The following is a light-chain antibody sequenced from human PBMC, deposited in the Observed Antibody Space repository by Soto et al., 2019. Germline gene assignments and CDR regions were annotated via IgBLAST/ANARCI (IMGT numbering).Light chain of an antibody. CDR2: GAS. J-gene: IGKJ1*01. CDR3: QQYGSSPET. Sequence: EIVLTQSPGTLSLSPGGRATLSCRASQSVSGSYLAWYQQKPGQAPRLLIYGASSRATGIPDRFSGSGSGTDFTLTISSLEPEDFAVYCCQQYGSSPETFGQGTKLEIK. V-gene: IGKV3-20*01. CDR1: QSVSGSY.